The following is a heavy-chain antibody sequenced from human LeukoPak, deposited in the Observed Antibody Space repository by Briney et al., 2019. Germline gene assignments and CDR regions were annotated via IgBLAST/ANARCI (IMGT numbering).Heavy chain of an antibody. CDR3: AREEDYFDSSGYYLSAFDI. Sequence: GGSLRLSCAASGFTLSSYEMNWVRQAPGKGLEWVSSISSRSGYIYYADSVKGRFTISRDNAKNSLYLQMNSLRAEDTAVYYCAREEDYFDSSGYYLSAFDIWGQGTMVTVSS. V-gene: IGHV3-21*01. J-gene: IGHJ3*02. CDR1: GFTLSSYE. D-gene: IGHD3-22*01. CDR2: ISSRSGYI.